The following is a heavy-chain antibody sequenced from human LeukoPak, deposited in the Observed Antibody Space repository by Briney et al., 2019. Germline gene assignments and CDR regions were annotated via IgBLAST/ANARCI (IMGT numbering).Heavy chain of an antibody. J-gene: IGHJ4*02. Sequence: SETLSLTCTVSGGSISSSSYYWGWIRQPPGKGLEWIGSIYYSGSTYYNPSLKSRVTISVDTSKNQFSLKLSSVTAADTAVYYCARDRALVRGVIPYYFDYWGQGTLVTVSS. V-gene: IGHV4-39*07. CDR3: ARDRALVRGVIPYYFDY. CDR2: IYYSGST. CDR1: GGSISSSSYY. D-gene: IGHD3-10*01.